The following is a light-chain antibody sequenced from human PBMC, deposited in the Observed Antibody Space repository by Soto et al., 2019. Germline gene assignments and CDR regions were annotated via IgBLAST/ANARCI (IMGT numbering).Light chain of an antibody. CDR3: QQSYSAPRT. CDR2: AAS. Sequence: DIQMTQSPSSLSASVGDRVTITCRASQYISNYVNWYQQRPGKAPKLLIYAASNLQSGVPSRFRGSGSETDFTLTINNLQPEDFATYYCQQSYSAPRTFGQGTKVEI. CDR1: QYISNY. J-gene: IGKJ1*01. V-gene: IGKV1-39*01.